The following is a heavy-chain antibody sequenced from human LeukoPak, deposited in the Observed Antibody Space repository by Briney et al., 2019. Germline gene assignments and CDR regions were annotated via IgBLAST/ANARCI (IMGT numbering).Heavy chain of an antibody. J-gene: IGHJ4*02. CDR3: ARGVGGYFSGNYFDY. V-gene: IGHV3-33*01. CDR1: GFTYSYHG. Sequence: GGSLRLSCAASGFTYSYHGMHWLPQAPGKGLEWVAVIWYDGSNKYYADSVKGRFTISRDNSKDMVYLQMNSLRAEDTAVYYCARGVGGYFSGNYFDYWGQGTLVTVSS. CDR2: IWYDGSNK. D-gene: IGHD1-26*01.